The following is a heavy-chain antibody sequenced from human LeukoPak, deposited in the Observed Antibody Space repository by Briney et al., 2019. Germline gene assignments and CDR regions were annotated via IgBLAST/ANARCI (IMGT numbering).Heavy chain of an antibody. V-gene: IGHV1-3*01. J-gene: IGHJ4*02. CDR3: ARTPFYDFWSGYGGAFDY. Sequence: ASVKASCKASGYTFTSYAMHWVRQAPGQRLEWMGWINAGNGNTKYSQKFQGRVTITRDTSASTAYMELSSLRSEDTAVYYCARTPFYDFWSGYGGAFDYWGQGTLVTVSS. CDR2: INAGNGNT. CDR1: GYTFTSYA. D-gene: IGHD3-3*01.